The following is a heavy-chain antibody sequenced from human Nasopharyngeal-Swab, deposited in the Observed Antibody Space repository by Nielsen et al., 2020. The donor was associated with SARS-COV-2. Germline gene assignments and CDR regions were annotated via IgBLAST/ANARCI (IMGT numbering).Heavy chain of an antibody. D-gene: IGHD6-13*01. CDR3: AKADIRLDSSSWYPDAFDI. Sequence: GESLKISCSASGFTFSLYAMHWVRQAPGKGLEYVSTINDYEDRLYYADSVKDRFTISRDNSKNTLYLQMTSLRPEDTAVYHCAKADIRLDSSSWYPDAFDIWGQGTMVTVSS. V-gene: IGHV3-64D*06. CDR2: INDYEDRL. J-gene: IGHJ3*02. CDR1: GFTFSLYA.